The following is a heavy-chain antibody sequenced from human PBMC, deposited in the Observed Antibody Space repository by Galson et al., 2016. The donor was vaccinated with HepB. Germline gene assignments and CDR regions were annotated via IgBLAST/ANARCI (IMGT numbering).Heavy chain of an antibody. D-gene: IGHD2-2*01. CDR2: ISSYTGTT. CDR1: GFTFSNYA. CDR3: AKDGAIYGSCTSTSCSSYSDY. J-gene: IGHJ4*02. V-gene: IGHV3-23*01. Sequence: SLRLSCAASGFTFSNYAMSWVRQAPGKGLEWVSVISSYTGTTDYADSVKGRFKISRDNSKNTLFLQMNSLRAEDTAIYYCAKDGAIYGSCTSTSCSSYSDYWGQGTLVTVSS.